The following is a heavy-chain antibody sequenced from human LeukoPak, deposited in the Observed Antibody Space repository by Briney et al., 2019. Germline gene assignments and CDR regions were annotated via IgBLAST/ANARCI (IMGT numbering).Heavy chain of an antibody. CDR1: VYTFTNYG. CDR2: ITVDNGNT. V-gene: IGHV1-18*01. CDR3: ARGAGYDYVWKSYRYYDF. D-gene: IGHD3-16*02. J-gene: IGHJ4*02. Sequence: ASVTVSFKSSVYTFTNYGVSWVRPAPGQGLEWMGWITVDNGNTHYAQNFQGRVTMTTDTSTNTVYMELRSLRADDTAVYYCARGAGYDYVWKSYRYYDFWGQGTLVTVSS.